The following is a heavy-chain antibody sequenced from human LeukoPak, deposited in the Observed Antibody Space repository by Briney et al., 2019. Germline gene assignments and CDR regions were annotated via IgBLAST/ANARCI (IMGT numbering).Heavy chain of an antibody. Sequence: SETLSLTCTVSGVSISSYYWSWIRQPPGKGLEWIGYIYYSGSTNYNPSLKSRVTISVDTSKNQFSLKLNAVSAADTAVYYWASSGDSYGYDYWGQGNMVNVSS. V-gene: IGHV4-59*12. D-gene: IGHD5-18*01. CDR1: GVSISSYY. J-gene: IGHJ4*02. CDR3: ASSGDSYGYDY. CDR2: IYYSGST.